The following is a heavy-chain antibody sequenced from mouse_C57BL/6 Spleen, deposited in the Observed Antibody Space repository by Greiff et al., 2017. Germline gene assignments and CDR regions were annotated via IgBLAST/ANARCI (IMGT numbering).Heavy chain of an antibody. CDR2: IDPNSGGT. Sequence: QVQLKQPGAELVKPGASVKLSCKASGYTFTSYWMHWVKQRPGRGLEWIGRIDPNSGGTKYNEKFKSKATLTVDKPSSTAYMQLSSLTSEDSAVYYCARDDGYDGFYFGCWGQGTTLTVSS. CDR1: GYTFTSYW. D-gene: IGHD2-2*01. CDR3: ARDDGYDGFYFGC. J-gene: IGHJ2*01. V-gene: IGHV1-72*01.